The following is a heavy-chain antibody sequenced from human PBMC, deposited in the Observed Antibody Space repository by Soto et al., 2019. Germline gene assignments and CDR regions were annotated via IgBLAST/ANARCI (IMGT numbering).Heavy chain of an antibody. Sequence: EVQLLESGGGWVQPGGSLRLSCAASGFTFSSYAMSWVRQTPGKGLEWVSAIVGSGDSSYYADSVKGRFTISRDNSKNTLYLQLNSLRADDTAVYYCAREPPRTVAATPPDAFDIWGQGTMVTVSS. CDR2: IVGSGDSS. CDR1: GFTFSSYA. D-gene: IGHD2-15*01. J-gene: IGHJ3*02. CDR3: AREPPRTVAATPPDAFDI. V-gene: IGHV3-23*01.